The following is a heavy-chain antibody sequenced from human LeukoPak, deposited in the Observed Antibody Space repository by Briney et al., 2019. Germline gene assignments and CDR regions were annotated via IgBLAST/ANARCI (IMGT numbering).Heavy chain of an antibody. CDR3: ARGWVVVVPAAKTPFDY. V-gene: IGHV1-2*02. Sequence: ASVKVSCQASGYTFTRYYMHWVRQAPGHELEWMGWINPNSCGKHYVHKFQGRVTLTRDTSISTAYMELSRLRSDDTAVYYCARGWVVVVPAAKTPFDYWGQGTLVTVPS. CDR1: GYTFTRYY. CDR2: INPNSCGK. J-gene: IGHJ4*02. D-gene: IGHD2-2*01.